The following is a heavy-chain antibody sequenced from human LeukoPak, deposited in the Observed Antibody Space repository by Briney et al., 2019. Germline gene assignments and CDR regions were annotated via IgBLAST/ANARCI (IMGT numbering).Heavy chain of an antibody. J-gene: IGHJ4*02. CDR2: INPSGGST. D-gene: IGHD3-10*01. CDR1: GYTFTSYY. V-gene: IGHV1-46*01. Sequence: ASVKVSCKASGYTFTSYYMHWVRQAPGQGLEWMGIINPSGGSTSYAQKFQGRVTMTRDTSTSTVYMELSGLRSEDTAVYYCARVVLSYGSGSPTFDYWGQGTLVTVSS. CDR3: ARVVLSYGSGSPTFDY.